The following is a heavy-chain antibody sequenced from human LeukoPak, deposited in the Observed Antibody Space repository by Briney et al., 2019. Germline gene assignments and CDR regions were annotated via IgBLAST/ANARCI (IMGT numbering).Heavy chain of an antibody. D-gene: IGHD1-1*01. J-gene: IGHJ4*02. CDR3: ARSQANEGMGY. Sequence: PSETLSLTCAVSGYSISSGYYWGWIRQPPGKGLEWIGSIYHSGRTYYNPSLMGRVTLSVDTSKNQFSLRLSSVTAADTAVYYCARSQANEGMGYWGQGALVTVSS. CDR2: IYHSGRT. CDR1: GYSISSGYY. V-gene: IGHV4-38-2*01.